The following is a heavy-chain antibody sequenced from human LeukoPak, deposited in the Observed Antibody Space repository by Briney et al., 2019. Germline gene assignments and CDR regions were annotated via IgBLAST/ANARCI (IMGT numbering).Heavy chain of an antibody. CDR2: IYYSGST. V-gene: IGHV4-39*01. Sequence: SETLSLTCIVSGGSISSSRFYWGWIRQPPGKGLEWIGTIYYSGSTYYNLSLMSRVTISADTSKNQFSLNLSSVTAADTGVYYCARHVSSDLRIVVVTSDWYFDRWGRGTLVTVSS. J-gene: IGHJ2*01. CDR3: ARHVSSDLRIVVVTSDWYFDR. D-gene: IGHD2-21*02. CDR1: GGSISSSRFY.